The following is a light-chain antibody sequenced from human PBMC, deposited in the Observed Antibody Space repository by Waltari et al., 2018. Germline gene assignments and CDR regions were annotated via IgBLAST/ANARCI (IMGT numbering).Light chain of an antibody. CDR2: AAS. V-gene: IGKV1-9*01. CDR1: QTISNS. Sequence: DIQMTQSPPSLSASVGDRVTITCRASQTISNSLDWYQQKPGKAPKLLIYAASTLQSGVPSRFSGSGSGTEFTLTISSLQPEDFATYYCQHLNNYPLTFGGGTKVEIK. CDR3: QHLNNYPLT. J-gene: IGKJ4*01.